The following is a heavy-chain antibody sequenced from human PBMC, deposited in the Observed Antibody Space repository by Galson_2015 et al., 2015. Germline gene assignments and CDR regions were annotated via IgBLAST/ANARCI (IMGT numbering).Heavy chain of an antibody. CDR2: ISGSGGRT. CDR1: GFTFSSYA. J-gene: IGHJ5*02. CDR3: AKDPTISSYNWSP. V-gene: IGHV3-23*01. Sequence: SLRLSCAASGFTFSSYAMSWVRQAPGKGLEWVSGISGSGGRTYYADSVKGRSTISRDNSKNTLYLQMNSLRAEDTAVYYCAKDPTISSYNWSPWGQGTLVTVSS. D-gene: IGHD1-20*01.